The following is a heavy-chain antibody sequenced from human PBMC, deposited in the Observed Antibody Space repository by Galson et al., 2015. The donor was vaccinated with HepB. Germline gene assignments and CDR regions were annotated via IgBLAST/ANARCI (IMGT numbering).Heavy chain of an antibody. V-gene: IGHV4-34*01. Sequence: ETLSLTCGVSSGSFTNYDWNWVRQAPGKGPEWIGEVNCGGSANVNPSLQSRVTITRDSSKSQFSLRLSSITAADTAMYYCVAGPFGPRFQFWYSPVYLQHWGRGTQVIVSS. CDR1: SGSFTNYD. CDR2: VNCGGSA. D-gene: IGHD2-21*01. J-gene: IGHJ1*01. CDR3: VAGPFGPRFQFWYSPVYLQH.